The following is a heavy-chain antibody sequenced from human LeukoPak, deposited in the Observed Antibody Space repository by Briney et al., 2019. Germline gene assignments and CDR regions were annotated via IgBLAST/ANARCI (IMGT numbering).Heavy chain of an antibody. Sequence: GGSLRLSCAASGFTFSDFYMSWIRQAPGKGLEWLSDISSSSTDTNYADSVKGRFTISRDNAKNSLFLQLNGLRAEDTAVYYCARKTYYYDSGSYSKSYYFDYWGQGTLVTVSS. CDR1: GFTFSDFY. D-gene: IGHD3-10*01. CDR2: ISSSSTDT. CDR3: ARKTYYYDSGSYSKSYYFDY. J-gene: IGHJ4*02. V-gene: IGHV3-11*06.